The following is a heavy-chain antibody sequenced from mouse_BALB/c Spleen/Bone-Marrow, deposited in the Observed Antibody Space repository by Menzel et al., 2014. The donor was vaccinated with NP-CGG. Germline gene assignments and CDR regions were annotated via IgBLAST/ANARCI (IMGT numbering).Heavy chain of an antibody. Sequence: VQRVESGAELVKPGASVKLSCKASGYTFTSYWMHWVKQRPGQGLEWIGEINPSNGRTNYNEKFKSKATRTVDKSSSTAYMQLSSLTSEDSAVYYCARGDGLAWFAYWGQGTLVTVSA. J-gene: IGHJ3*01. CDR2: INPSNGRT. V-gene: IGHV1S81*02. CDR1: GYTFTSYW. D-gene: IGHD1-1*01. CDR3: ARGDGLAWFAY.